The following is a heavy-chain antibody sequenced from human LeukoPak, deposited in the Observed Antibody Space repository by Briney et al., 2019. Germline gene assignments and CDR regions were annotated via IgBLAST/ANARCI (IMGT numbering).Heavy chain of an antibody. V-gene: IGHV1-8*03. Sequence: GASVKVSCKASGGTFSSYAISWVRQAPGQGLEWMGGISPYNGNTNYAQKFQGRVTITRNTSISTAYMELSSLRAEDTAVYYCARAIVYCSSTSCYISDAFDIWGQGTMVTVSS. CDR1: GGTFSSYA. D-gene: IGHD2-2*02. CDR3: ARAIVYCSSTSCYISDAFDI. CDR2: ISPYNGNT. J-gene: IGHJ3*02.